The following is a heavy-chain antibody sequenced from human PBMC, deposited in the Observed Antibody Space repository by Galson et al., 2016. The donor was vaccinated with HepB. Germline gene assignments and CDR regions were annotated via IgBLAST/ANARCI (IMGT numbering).Heavy chain of an antibody. CDR1: GFTFSSYG. CDR2: IWYDVSTK. CDR3: AREGVDYYDSSGYLNWYFDL. Sequence: SLRLSCAASGFTFSSYGIHWVRQAPGKGLEWVAVIWYDVSTKYYGDSVKGRFTISRDNSKNTVYLQMNSLRAEDTAVYYCAREGVDYYDSSGYLNWYFDLWGRGTRVTVSS. V-gene: IGHV3-33*01. J-gene: IGHJ2*01. D-gene: IGHD3-22*01.